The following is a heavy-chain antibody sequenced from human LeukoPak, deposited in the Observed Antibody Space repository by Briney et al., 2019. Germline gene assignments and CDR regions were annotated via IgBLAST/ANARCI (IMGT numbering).Heavy chain of an antibody. CDR2: ISPNSGGT. D-gene: IGHD7-27*01. J-gene: IGHJ4*02. V-gene: IGHV1-2*02. CDR1: GYTFTDYY. CDR3: ARDSTGGYPDY. Sequence: GASVKVSCKASGYTFTDYYIHWVRQAPGQGLEYMGWISPNSGGTNYAQMFQGRVTMTSDTSINTAFMELRSLRSDDTAMFYCARDSTGGYPDYWGQGTLVTVSA.